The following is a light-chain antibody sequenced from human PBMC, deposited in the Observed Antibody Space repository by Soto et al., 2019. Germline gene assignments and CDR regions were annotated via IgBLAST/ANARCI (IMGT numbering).Light chain of an antibody. J-gene: IGKJ1*01. CDR2: GAS. CDR3: QEYNTWPWT. CDR1: QSVSSSY. V-gene: IGKV3-15*01. Sequence: EIVFTQSPGTPSFSPGERATLSCRASQSVSSSYLAWYQQKPGQAPRLLIYGASTRATGIPARFTGSGSGTEFILTITSLQSEDSAVYYCQEYNTWPWTFGQGTKVDIK.